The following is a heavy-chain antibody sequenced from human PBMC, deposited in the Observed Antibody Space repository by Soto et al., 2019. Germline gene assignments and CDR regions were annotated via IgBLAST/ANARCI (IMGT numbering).Heavy chain of an antibody. D-gene: IGHD3-22*01. Sequence: EVQLVESGGGLVKPGGSLRLSCAASGFTFSNAWMSWVRQVPGKGLEWVGRIKSKTDGGTTDYAAPVKGRFTISRDDSKNPVYLQMNSLKTEDTAVYYCTTDPSRINMIVGGYYYGMDVWGQGTTVTVSS. J-gene: IGHJ6*02. CDR2: IKSKTDGGTT. V-gene: IGHV3-15*01. CDR1: GFTFSNAW. CDR3: TTDPSRINMIVGGYYYGMDV.